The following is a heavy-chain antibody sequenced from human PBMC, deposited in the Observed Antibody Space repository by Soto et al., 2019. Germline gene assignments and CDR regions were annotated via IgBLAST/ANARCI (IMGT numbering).Heavy chain of an antibody. CDR1: GFFFSSYT. Sequence: EVQLLESGGGLVQPGGSLRLSCVGSGFFFSSYTMTWVRQAPGKGLEWVSSFSATSENTYYADSVRGRFTISRDNSNNTLLLQMNSLTADDTAMYYCAKARDQQWVRLPFDDGGQGILVIVSS. D-gene: IGHD6-19*01. J-gene: IGHJ4*02. V-gene: IGHV3-23*01. CDR2: FSATSENT. CDR3: AKARDQQWVRLPFDD.